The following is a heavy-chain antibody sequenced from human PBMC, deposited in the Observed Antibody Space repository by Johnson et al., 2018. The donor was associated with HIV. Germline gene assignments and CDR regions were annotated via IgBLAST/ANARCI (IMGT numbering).Heavy chain of an antibody. J-gene: IGHJ3*02. CDR1: RFTFSSYG. D-gene: IGHD5-12*01. V-gene: IGHV3-30*03. CDR3: ARDRPSKWLRSNDDAFDI. Sequence: QVQLVESGGGLVQPGRSLRLSCAASRFTFSSYGMHWVRQAPGKGLEWVAVISYDGSNKYYADSVKGRFTISRDNAKNSLYLQMNSLRAEDTAVYYCARDRPSKWLRSNDDAFDIWGQGTMVTVSA. CDR2: ISYDGSNK.